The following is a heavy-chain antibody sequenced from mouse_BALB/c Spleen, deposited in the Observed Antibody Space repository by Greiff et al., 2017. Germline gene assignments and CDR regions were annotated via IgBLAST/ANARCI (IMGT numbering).Heavy chain of an antibody. Sequence: EVKLVESGGGLVQPGGSRKLSCAASGFTFSDYGMAWVRQAPGKGPEWVAFISNLAYSIYYADTVTGRFTISRENAKNTLYLEMSSLRSEDTAMYYGARVYTYAMDYWGQGTSVTVSS. CDR1: GFTFSDYG. CDR2: ISNLAYSI. D-gene: IGHD1-1*01. J-gene: IGHJ4*01. CDR3: ARVYTYAMDY. V-gene: IGHV5-15*02.